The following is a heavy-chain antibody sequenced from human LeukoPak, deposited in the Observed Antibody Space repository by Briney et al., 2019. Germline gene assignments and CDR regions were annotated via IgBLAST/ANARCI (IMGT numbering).Heavy chain of an antibody. D-gene: IGHD6-6*01. Sequence: SETLSLTCTVSGGSISSGSYYWRWIRQPAGKGLEWIGRIYTSGSTNYNPSLKSRVTISVDTSKNQFSLKLSSVTAADTAVYYCARYEVAARIFDYWGQGTLVTVSS. J-gene: IGHJ4*02. CDR1: GGSISSGSYY. V-gene: IGHV4-61*02. CDR2: IYTSGST. CDR3: ARYEVAARIFDY.